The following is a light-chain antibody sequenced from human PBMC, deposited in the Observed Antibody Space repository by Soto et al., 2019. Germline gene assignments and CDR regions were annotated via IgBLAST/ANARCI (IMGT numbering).Light chain of an antibody. CDR3: QHYNNWPFT. Sequence: EVVMTQSPGTLSVSPGERATLSCRASQNIRSNLAWYQQKPGQAPRLLIFDASKRATGIPARFSGGGSGTEFTLTISSLQSEDFAVYYCQHYNNWPFTFGQGTKREIK. V-gene: IGKV3-15*01. CDR1: QNIRSN. CDR2: DAS. J-gene: IGKJ2*01.